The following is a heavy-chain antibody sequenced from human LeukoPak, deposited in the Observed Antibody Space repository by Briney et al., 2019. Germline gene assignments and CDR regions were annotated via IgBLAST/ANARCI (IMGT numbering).Heavy chain of an antibody. D-gene: IGHD2-2*01. V-gene: IGHV1-18*01. CDR1: GYTFTSYG. CDR2: ISAYNGNT. J-gene: IGHJ4*02. CDR3: ARDRARSSTSCPDY. Sequence: ASVKVSCKASGYTFTSYGISWVRQAPGQGLEWMGWISAYNGNTNYAQKLQGRVTMTTDTSTSTAYMELRSLRSDDTAAYYCARDRARSSTSCPDYWGQGTLVTVSS.